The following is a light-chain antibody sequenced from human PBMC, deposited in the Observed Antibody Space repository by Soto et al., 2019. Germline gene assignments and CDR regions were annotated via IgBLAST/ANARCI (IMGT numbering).Light chain of an antibody. CDR1: SSDVGSGNF. J-gene: IGLJ3*02. CDR3: SSFTTTNTWV. CDR2: EVT. V-gene: IGLV2-14*01. Sequence: QSALTQPASVSGSPGQSMTISCTGTSSDVGSGNFVSWFQQHPGKAPKLMIYEVTNRPSGVSYRFSGSKSGNTASLTISGLQAEDEADYYCSSFTTTNTWVFGAGTKLTVL.